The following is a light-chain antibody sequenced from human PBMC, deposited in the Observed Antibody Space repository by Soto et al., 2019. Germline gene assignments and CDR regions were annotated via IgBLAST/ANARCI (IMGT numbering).Light chain of an antibody. CDR2: GAS. V-gene: IGKV3-20*01. CDR3: QQYDRSTYT. J-gene: IGKJ2*01. Sequence: EIVLTQSPGTLSLSPGERATLSCRASQSVSSSYLAWYQQKTGQAPRLLIYGASSRANGIPDRFSGSGSGTDFTLTISRLEPEDFAVYYCQQYDRSTYTFGQGTKLEIK. CDR1: QSVSSSY.